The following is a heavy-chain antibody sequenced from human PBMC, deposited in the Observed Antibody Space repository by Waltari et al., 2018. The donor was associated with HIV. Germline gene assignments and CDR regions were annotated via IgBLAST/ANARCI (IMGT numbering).Heavy chain of an antibody. CDR1: GFSLSTSGMR. D-gene: IGHD6-6*01. CDR2: IDWDDDK. CDR3: ARMGAYSSSSYYYYGMDV. Sequence: QVTLKESGPALVKPTQTLTLTCTFSGFSLSTSGMRVSWIRQPPGKALEWLARIDWDDDKFYSPSLKTRLTISKDTSKNQVVLTMTNMDPVDTATYYCARMGAYSSSSYYYYGMDVWGQGTTVTVSS. J-gene: IGHJ6*02. V-gene: IGHV2-70*04.